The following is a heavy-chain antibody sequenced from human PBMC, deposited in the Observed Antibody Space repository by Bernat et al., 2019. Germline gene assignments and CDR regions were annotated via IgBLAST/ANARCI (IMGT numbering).Heavy chain of an antibody. CDR1: GFTFSNYA. V-gene: IGHV3-30-3*01. J-gene: IGHJ4*02. Sequence: QVQLVESGGGVVQPGRSLRLSCAASGFTFSNYAIYWVHQAPGKGLEWLAVISNDGSNRYYADSVKGRFTISRDNSKNMLYLQVNSLRAEDSAVYYCARLILNYDILTGYLDYWGQGTLVTVSS. CDR2: ISNDGSNR. D-gene: IGHD3-9*01. CDR3: ARLILNYDILTGYLDY.